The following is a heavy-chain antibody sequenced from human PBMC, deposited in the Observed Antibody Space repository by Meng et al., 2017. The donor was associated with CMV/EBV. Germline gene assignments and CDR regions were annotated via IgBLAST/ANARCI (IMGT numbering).Heavy chain of an antibody. V-gene: IGHV3-23*01. Sequence: GFTFSSYARSWVRQAPGKGLEWVSAVSVGGETTYYADSVKGRFTISRDNSKNTVFLQMNSLRAEDTAVYYCARDGGYCTGTTCYLDYWGQGSLVTVSS. CDR3: ARDGGYCTGTTCYLDY. J-gene: IGHJ4*02. D-gene: IGHD2-2*01. CDR2: VSVGGETT. CDR1: GFTFSSYA.